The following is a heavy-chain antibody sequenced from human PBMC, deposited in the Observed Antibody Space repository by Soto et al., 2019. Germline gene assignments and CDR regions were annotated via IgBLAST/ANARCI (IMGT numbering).Heavy chain of an antibody. CDR1: GGSISSYY. Sequence: SETLSLTCTVSGGSISSYYWSWIRQPPGKGLEWIGYIYYSGSTNYNPSLKSRVTISVDTSKNQFSLKLSSVTAADTAVYYCARETVVTATGDYFDYWGQGTLVTVSS. J-gene: IGHJ4*02. CDR3: ARETVVTATGDYFDY. V-gene: IGHV4-59*01. D-gene: IGHD2-21*02. CDR2: IYYSGST.